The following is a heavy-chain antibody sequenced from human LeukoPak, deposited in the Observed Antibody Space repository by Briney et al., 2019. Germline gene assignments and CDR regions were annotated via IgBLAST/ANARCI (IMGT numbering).Heavy chain of an antibody. J-gene: IGHJ4*02. CDR1: GYSISSGYY. V-gene: IGHV4-38-2*02. CDR3: ASVSSGWNWDY. Sequence: PSETLSLTCTVSGYSISSGYYWGGIRQPPGKGLEWIGSIYHSGSTYYNPSLKSRVTISVDTSKNQFSLKLSSVTAADTAVYYCASVSSGWNWDYWGQGTLVTVSS. CDR2: IYHSGST. D-gene: IGHD6-19*01.